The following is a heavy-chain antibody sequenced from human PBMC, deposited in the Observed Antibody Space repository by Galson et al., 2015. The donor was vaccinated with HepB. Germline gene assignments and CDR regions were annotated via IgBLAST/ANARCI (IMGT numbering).Heavy chain of an antibody. V-gene: IGHV5-51*01. CDR2: IYPGDSDT. CDR3: ARHYCSGGSCYYAHFDY. Sequence: QSGAEVKKPGESLKISCKGSGYSFTSYWIGWVRQMPGKGLEWMGIIYPGDSDTRYSPSFQGQVTISADKSISTAYLQWSSLKASDTAMYYCARHYCSGGSCYYAHFDYWGQGTLVTVSS. CDR1: GYSFTSYW. D-gene: IGHD2-15*01. J-gene: IGHJ4*02.